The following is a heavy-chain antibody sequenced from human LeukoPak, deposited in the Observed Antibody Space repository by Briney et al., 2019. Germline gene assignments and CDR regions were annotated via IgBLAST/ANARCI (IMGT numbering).Heavy chain of an antibody. D-gene: IGHD6-13*01. CDR2: ISSSSSYI. Sequence: PGGSLRLSCAASGFTFSSYSMNWVRQAPGKGLEWVSSISSSSSYIYYADSVKGRFTISRDNAKNSLYLQMNSLRAEDTAVYYCARAAAGILLNIDYYYMDVWGKGTTVTVSS. CDR1: GFTFSSYS. V-gene: IGHV3-21*01. J-gene: IGHJ6*03. CDR3: ARAAAGILLNIDYYYMDV.